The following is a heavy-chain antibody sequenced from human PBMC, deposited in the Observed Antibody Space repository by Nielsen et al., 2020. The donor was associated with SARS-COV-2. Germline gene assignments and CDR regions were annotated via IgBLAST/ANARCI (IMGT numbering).Heavy chain of an antibody. D-gene: IGHD5-18*01. CDR3: ARDEYNYGYNWFDT. Sequence: ASVKVSCKASGYTFTGHYIHWVRQAPGQGLEWMGRINPNSAGTNYAQTFKGRVTLTTDTSISTAYMDLSWLRSDDTAVYYCARDEYNYGYNWFDTWSQGTLVTVSS. J-gene: IGHJ5*02. CDR2: INPNSAGT. CDR1: GYTFTGHY. V-gene: IGHV1-2*06.